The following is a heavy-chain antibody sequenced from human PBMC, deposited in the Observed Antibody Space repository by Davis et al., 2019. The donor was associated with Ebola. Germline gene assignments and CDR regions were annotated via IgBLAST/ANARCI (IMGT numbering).Heavy chain of an antibody. J-gene: IGHJ4*02. CDR2: IIPILGIA. CDR3: ARGGLDYGDSRFDY. Sequence: SVPVSCQASRGTFSSYTISWVRQPPAQGLEWMGRIIPILGIANYAQKFQGRVTINADESMELRSLRSDDTAVYYCARGGLDYGDSRFDYWGQGTLVTVSS. V-gene: IGHV1-69*10. CDR1: RGTFSSYT. D-gene: IGHD4-17*01.